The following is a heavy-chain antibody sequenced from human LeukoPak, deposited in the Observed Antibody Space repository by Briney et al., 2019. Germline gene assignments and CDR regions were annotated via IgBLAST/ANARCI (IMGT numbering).Heavy chain of an antibody. CDR3: ATFSANYVFNY. V-gene: IGHV4-39*02. J-gene: IGHJ4*02. CDR1: GGSTNRSSKY. Sequence: PSETLSLTCSVSGGSTNRSSKYWGWIRQSPGKGLEWIGSVYYSGSTDYNSSLKSRVTISVDTSKNHFSLKLSSVTAADTAVYYCATFSANYVFNYWGQGTRVTVSS. CDR2: VYYSGST. D-gene: IGHD4/OR15-4a*01.